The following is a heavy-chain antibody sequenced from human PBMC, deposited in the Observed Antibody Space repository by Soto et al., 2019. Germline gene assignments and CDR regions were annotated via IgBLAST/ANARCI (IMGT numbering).Heavy chain of an antibody. D-gene: IGHD6-19*01. J-gene: IGHJ4*02. CDR2: IIPIFGTA. V-gene: IGHV1-69*13. CDR3: ARDQLAVATLDY. CDR1: GVTFSSYA. Sequence: SVKVSCKASGVTFSSYAISWVRQAPGQGLEWMGGIIPIFGTANYAQKLQGRVTITADESTSTAYMELSSLRSEDTAVYYCARDQLAVATLDYWGQGTLVTVSS.